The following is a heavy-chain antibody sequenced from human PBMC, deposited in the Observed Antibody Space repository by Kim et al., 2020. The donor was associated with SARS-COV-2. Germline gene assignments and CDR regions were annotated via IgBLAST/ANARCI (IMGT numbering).Heavy chain of an antibody. V-gene: IGHV4-34*01. D-gene: IGHD1-26*01. Sequence: SETLSLTCAVYDESFSGYYWSWIRQPPGEGLEWIGEINYSGTTKYNPSLRSRATISIDTSKSQFSLKLTSVTAADTAVYYCTRKGDFFDNWGQGTLVTVS. CDR2: INYSGTT. J-gene: IGHJ4*02. CDR3: TRKGDFFDN. CDR1: DESFSGYY.